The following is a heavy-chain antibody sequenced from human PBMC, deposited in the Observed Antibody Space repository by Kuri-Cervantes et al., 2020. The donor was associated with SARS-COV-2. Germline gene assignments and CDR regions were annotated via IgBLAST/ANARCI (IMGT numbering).Heavy chain of an antibody. CDR2: INHSGST. J-gene: IGHJ5*02. CDR1: GGSFSGYY. D-gene: IGHD2-2*01. CDR3: AGRGSDVVVPAAGNWFDP. Sequence: SQTLSLTCAVYGGSFSGYYWSWIRQPPGKGLEWIGEINHSGSTNYNPSLKSRVTISVDTSKNQFSLKLSSVTPADTAVYYCAGRGSDVVVPAAGNWFDPWGQGTLVTVSS. V-gene: IGHV4-34*01.